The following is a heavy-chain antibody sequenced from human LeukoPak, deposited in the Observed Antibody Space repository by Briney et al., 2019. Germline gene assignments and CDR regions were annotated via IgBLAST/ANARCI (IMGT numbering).Heavy chain of an antibody. CDR1: GGSISSYY. Sequence: SETLSLTCTVSGGSISSYYWSWIRQPPGKGLEWIGYIYYTGSTKYNPTLKSPITISVDMSKNQFSLKMSSVTAADTAVYYCAREPGYDYVWGSYRPAWFDPWGQGTLVTVSS. J-gene: IGHJ5*02. CDR2: IYYTGST. V-gene: IGHV4-59*01. D-gene: IGHD3-16*02. CDR3: AREPGYDYVWGSYRPAWFDP.